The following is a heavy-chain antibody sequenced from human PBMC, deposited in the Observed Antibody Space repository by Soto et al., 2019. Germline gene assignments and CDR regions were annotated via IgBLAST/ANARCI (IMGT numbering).Heavy chain of an antibody. J-gene: IGHJ4*02. Sequence: QVQLVQSGAEVRKPGASVKVSCKASGYTFTHYYIHWVRQAPGQGLEWMGIINTNGGVTTYAQKFRAGFTMTRDTATSTVYMELSSLRSEDSALYYCATSVNSAMAFDYWGQGTLVTVSS. CDR2: INTNGGVT. V-gene: IGHV1-46*01. CDR1: GYTFTHYY. D-gene: IGHD5-18*01. CDR3: ATSVNSAMAFDY.